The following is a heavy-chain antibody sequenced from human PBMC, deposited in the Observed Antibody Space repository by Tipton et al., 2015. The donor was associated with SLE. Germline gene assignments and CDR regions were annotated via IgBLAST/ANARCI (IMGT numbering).Heavy chain of an antibody. V-gene: IGHV4-38-2*02. J-gene: IGHJ4*02. Sequence: TLSLTCSVSFYSISTAFSWGWLRPSPGKGLEWIGSIHHSGDTYYNPSLRSRVTISRDTSNNRFSLRVASVSASDTAMYYCARSTASRSYYFASWGQGTLVTVSS. CDR1: FYSISTAFS. CDR3: ARSTASRSYYFAS. D-gene: IGHD2-2*01. CDR2: IHHSGDT.